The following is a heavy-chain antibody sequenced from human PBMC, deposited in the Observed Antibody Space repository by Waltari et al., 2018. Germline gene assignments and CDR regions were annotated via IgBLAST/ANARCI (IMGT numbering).Heavy chain of an antibody. CDR3: AKDWKGWLQFIFDY. CDR1: GFTFSSYG. D-gene: IGHD5-12*01. J-gene: IGHJ4*02. Sequence: QVQLVESGGGVVQPGGSLRLSCAASGFTFSSYGMHWVRQAPGKGLEWVALIRYDGSNKYYADSVKGRFTISRDNSKNTLYLQMNSLRAEDTAVYYCAKDWKGWLQFIFDYWGQGTLVTVSS. CDR2: IRYDGSNK. V-gene: IGHV3-30*02.